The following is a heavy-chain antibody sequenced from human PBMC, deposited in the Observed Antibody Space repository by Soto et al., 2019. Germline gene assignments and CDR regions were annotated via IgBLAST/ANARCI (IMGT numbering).Heavy chain of an antibody. D-gene: IGHD2-21*02. J-gene: IGHJ6*02. CDR3: ARSTGGTANGMDV. CDR1: GFTFDEYG. Sequence: EVQLVESGGGLVQPGRSLRLSCGASGFTFDEYGMHWVRQAPGKGLEWVSGISWNSGTIGYADSVKGRFNISGDKAKKSLYLQMSSLRAEDAALYYCARSTGGTANGMDVWGQGTTVTVSS. V-gene: IGHV3-9*01. CDR2: ISWNSGTI.